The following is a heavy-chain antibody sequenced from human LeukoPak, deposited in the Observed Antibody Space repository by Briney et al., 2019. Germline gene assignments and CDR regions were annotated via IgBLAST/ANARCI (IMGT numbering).Heavy chain of an antibody. D-gene: IGHD2-2*01. J-gene: IGHJ3*02. CDR1: GGSINSRNHY. V-gene: IGHV4-39*01. Sequence: SETLSLTCSVSGGSINSRNHYWGWIRQPPGKGLEWIASIYSSGATYYNPSLKSRVIISVDTSKNQFSLKLSSVTAADTAVYYCARQMLATCSTSCYVVRAFDIWGQGTMVTVSS. CDR3: ARQMLATCSTSCYVVRAFDI. CDR2: IYSSGAT.